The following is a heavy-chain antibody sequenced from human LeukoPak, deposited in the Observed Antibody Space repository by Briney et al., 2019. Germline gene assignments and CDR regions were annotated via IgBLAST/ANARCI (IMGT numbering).Heavy chain of an antibody. CDR3: AREMTCGGGSCYSEDFDY. CDR1: GYTFTSYA. V-gene: IGHV1-3*01. D-gene: IGHD2-15*01. CDR2: INAGNGNT. Sequence: ASVKVSCKASGYTFTSYAMHWVRQAPGQRLEWMGWINAGNGNTKYSQKFQGRVTITRDTSASTAYMELSSLRSEDTAVYYCAREMTCGGGSCYSEDFDYWGQGTLVTVSS. J-gene: IGHJ4*02.